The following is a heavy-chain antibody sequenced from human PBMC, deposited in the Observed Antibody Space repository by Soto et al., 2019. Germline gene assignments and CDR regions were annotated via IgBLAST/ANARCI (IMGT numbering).Heavy chain of an antibody. J-gene: IGHJ6*02. Sequence: GESLKISCKGSGYSFTSYWIGWVRQMPGKGLEWMGIIYPGDSDTRYSPSFQGQVPISAAKSISTAYLQWSSLKASDTAMYYCARQATVTRPRGIYYYGMDVWGQGTTVTVSS. CDR2: IYPGDSDT. D-gene: IGHD4-17*01. CDR3: ARQATVTRPRGIYYYGMDV. CDR1: GYSFTSYW. V-gene: IGHV5-51*01.